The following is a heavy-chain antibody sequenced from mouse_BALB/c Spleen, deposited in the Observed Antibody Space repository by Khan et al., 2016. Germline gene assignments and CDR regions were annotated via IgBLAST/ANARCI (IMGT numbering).Heavy chain of an antibody. CDR2: ISYSGST. CDR1: GYSITSDYA. CDR3: ARAPPRWYFDV. J-gene: IGHJ1*01. Sequence: EVQLQESGPGLVKPSQSLSLTCTVTGYSITSDYAWNWIRQFPGNKLEWMGYISYSGSTSYNPSLKSRISITRDTSKNQFFLQLNSVTTEDTATCDCARAPPRWYFDVWGAGTTVTVSS. V-gene: IGHV3-2*02.